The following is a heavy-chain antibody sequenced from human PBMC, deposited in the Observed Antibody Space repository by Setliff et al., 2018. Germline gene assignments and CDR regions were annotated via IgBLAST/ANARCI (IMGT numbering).Heavy chain of an antibody. CDR3: ARGPRGYGSGSYYATEYFQH. V-gene: IGHV4-39*01. CDR1: GASISSPTYS. J-gene: IGHJ1*01. Sequence: SETLSLTCTVSGASISSPTYSWGWIRQPPGKGLEWVGTVYSSGSTYYNTSLRGRISISVDTSKNQFALKLSSVSAADTAMYYCARGPRGYGSGSYYATEYFQHWGQGTLVTVSS. CDR2: VYSSGST. D-gene: IGHD3-10*01.